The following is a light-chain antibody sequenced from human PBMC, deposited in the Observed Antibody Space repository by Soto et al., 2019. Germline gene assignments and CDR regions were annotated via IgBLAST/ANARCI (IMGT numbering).Light chain of an antibody. V-gene: IGKV1-39*01. CDR1: QSISNH. CDR2: AAS. J-gene: IGKJ1*01. Sequence: DIHMTQSPSSLSASVEDRVIITCRASQSISNHLNWYQQKPGKAPKLLIFAASSLQSGVPSRFSGSRSGPDFTLTISSLQPEDFATYYCQQYDSFSVTFGQGTKVDI. CDR3: QQYDSFSVT.